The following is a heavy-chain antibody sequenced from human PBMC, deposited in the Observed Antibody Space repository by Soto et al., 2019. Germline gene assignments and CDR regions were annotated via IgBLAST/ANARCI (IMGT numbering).Heavy chain of an antibody. CDR1: GFTFSDYY. D-gene: IGHD3-22*01. J-gene: IGHJ4*02. CDR2: ISSSGTII. CDR3: ARDLGYYDSSGYFDH. V-gene: IGHV3-11*01. Sequence: PGGSLRLSCAASGFTFSDYYMSWIRQAPGKGLEWVSLISSSGTIIYYADSVKGRFTISRDNAKKSLYLQVNSLRAEDTAVYYCARDLGYYDSSGYFDHWGQGTLVTVSS.